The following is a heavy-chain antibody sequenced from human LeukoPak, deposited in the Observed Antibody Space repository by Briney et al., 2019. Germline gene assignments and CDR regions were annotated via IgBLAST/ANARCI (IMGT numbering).Heavy chain of an antibody. Sequence: SETLSLTCTVSGGSISSSSYYWGWIRQPPGKGLEWIGSIYYSGSTYYNPSLKSRVTISVDTSKNQFSLKLSPVTAADTAVYYCARPEYDVSWDQGTLVTVSS. CDR3: ARPEYDVS. CDR1: GGSISSSSYY. D-gene: IGHD3-3*01. CDR2: IYYSGST. V-gene: IGHV4-39*01. J-gene: IGHJ4*02.